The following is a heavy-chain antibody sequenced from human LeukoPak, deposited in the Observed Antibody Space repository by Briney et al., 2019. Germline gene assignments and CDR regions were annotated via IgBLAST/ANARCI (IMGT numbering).Heavy chain of an antibody. CDR3: AKEVGWLPHAVLDY. J-gene: IGHJ4*02. V-gene: IGHV3-53*05. CDR1: GFNVSSKY. CDR2: IYSGGST. D-gene: IGHD5-12*01. Sequence: GGSLRLSCTASGFNVSSKYMNWVRQAPGKGLEWVAVIYSGGSTHYADSVKGRITVSRDNSKNTLYLQMNSLRAEDTAVYYCAKEVGWLPHAVLDYWGQGTLVTVSS.